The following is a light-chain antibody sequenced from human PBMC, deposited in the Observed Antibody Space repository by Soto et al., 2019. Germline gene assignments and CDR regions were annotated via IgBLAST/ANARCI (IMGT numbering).Light chain of an antibody. CDR1: SSNIGINY. CDR2: RSN. Sequence: QSALTQPPSASGTPGQRVTISCSGSSSNIGINYVYWYQQFPGTAPKLLIYRSNQRPSGVPDRFSGSKSGTSASLAISGLRSEDEADYYCVAWDDTLSGVIFGGGTKLTVL. V-gene: IGLV1-47*01. CDR3: VAWDDTLSGVI. J-gene: IGLJ2*01.